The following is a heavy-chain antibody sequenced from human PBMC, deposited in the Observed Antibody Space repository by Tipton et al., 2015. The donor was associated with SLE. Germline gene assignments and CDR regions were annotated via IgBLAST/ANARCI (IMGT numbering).Heavy chain of an antibody. J-gene: IGHJ4*02. V-gene: IGHV1-2*02. D-gene: IGHD6-19*01. Sequence: QLVQSGAEVKKPGASVKVSCKASGYTFTGYYVHWVRQAPGQGLEWMGWINPNSGGTNYAQKFQGRVTMTRDTSISTAYMELSRLRSDDTAVYYCARDTIQYSSGREYFDYWGQGTLVTVSS. CDR1: GYTFTGYY. CDR2: INPNSGGT. CDR3: ARDTIQYSSGREYFDY.